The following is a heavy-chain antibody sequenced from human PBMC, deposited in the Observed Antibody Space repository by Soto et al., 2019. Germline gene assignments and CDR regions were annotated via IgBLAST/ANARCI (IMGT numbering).Heavy chain of an antibody. CDR2: IIPILGIA. J-gene: IGHJ6*02. CDR1: GGTFSSYT. Sequence: QVQLVQSGAEVKKPGSSVKVSCKASGGTFSSYTISWVRQAPGQGLEWMGRIIPILGIANYAQKFQGRVTITADKSTSTAYMELSSLRSGDTAVYYCARGRGIQIGGMDVWGQGTTVTVSS. D-gene: IGHD3-16*01. V-gene: IGHV1-69*02. CDR3: ARGRGIQIGGMDV.